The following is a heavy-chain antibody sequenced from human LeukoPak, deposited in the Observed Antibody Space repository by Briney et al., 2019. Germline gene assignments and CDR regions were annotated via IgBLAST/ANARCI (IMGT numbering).Heavy chain of an antibody. CDR1: GGSFSGYY. CDR3: ARAMRRYSSGQPPVDY. Sequence: SETLSLTCAVYGGSFSGYYWSWIRQPPGKGLEWIGEINHSGSTNYNPSLKSRVTISVDTSKNQFSLKLSSVTAADTAVYYCARAMRRYSSGQPPVDYWGQGTLVTVSS. J-gene: IGHJ4*02. D-gene: IGHD6-25*01. CDR2: INHSGST. V-gene: IGHV4-34*01.